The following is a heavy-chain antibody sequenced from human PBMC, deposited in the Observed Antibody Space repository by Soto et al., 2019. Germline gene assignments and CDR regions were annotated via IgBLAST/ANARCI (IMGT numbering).Heavy chain of an antibody. Sequence: LRLSCRASGFTFNTHWMHWVRQAPGKGLVWVSRIYFDGITTNYADSVKGRLTVSRDNAKNTVYLHVNTLRDEDTAVYYCARGGAMGVDYWGQGTLVTVSS. V-gene: IGHV3-74*01. CDR2: IYFDGITT. J-gene: IGHJ4*02. D-gene: IGHD1-26*01. CDR3: ARGGAMGVDY. CDR1: GFTFNTHW.